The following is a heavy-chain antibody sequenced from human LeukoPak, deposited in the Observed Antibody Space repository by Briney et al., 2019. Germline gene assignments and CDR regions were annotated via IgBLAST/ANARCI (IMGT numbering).Heavy chain of an antibody. CDR2: IYTSGST. V-gene: IGHV4-4*09. D-gene: IGHD2-21*01. J-gene: IGHJ5*02. CDR1: GASIRSYY. CDR3: TRHRYSASVWFDP. Sequence: SETLSLTCTVSGASIRSYYWSWIRQPPGKGLEWIGYIYTSGSTNYNPSLKSRVIISVDTSKNQFSLKLSSVTAADTAVYYCTRHRYSASVWFDPWGQGTLVTVSS.